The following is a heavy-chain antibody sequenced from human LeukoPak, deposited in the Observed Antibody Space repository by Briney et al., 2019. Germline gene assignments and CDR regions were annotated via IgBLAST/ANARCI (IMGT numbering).Heavy chain of an antibody. Sequence: PGGSLRLSCAASEFTFSNYWMTWVRQAPGKGLEWVANIKEDGSDKYYVDSVKGRFTISRDNSKNTLYLQMNSLRAEDTAVYYCAKEWYYYDTSGYYSYFDYWGQGTLVTVPS. J-gene: IGHJ4*02. V-gene: IGHV3-7*01. CDR2: IKEDGSDK. CDR3: AKEWYYYDTSGYYSYFDY. CDR1: EFTFSNYW. D-gene: IGHD3-22*01.